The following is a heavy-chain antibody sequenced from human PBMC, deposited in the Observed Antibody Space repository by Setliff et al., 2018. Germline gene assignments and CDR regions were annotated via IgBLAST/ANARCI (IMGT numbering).Heavy chain of an antibody. V-gene: IGHV1-69*10. J-gene: IGHJ4*02. CDR3: ARDRKSSPEHYYFDY. CDR2: IIPVLGTV. Sequence: SVKVSCKASGDTFSSYAINWVRQAPGQGLEWMGGIIPVLGTVNYAQKFRGRLTITADTSTSTAYMELGSLTSDDTAVYYCARDRKSSPEHYYFDYWGQGTLVTVSS. CDR1: GDTFSSYA.